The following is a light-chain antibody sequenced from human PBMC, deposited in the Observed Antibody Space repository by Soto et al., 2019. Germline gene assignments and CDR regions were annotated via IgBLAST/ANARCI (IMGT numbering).Light chain of an antibody. J-gene: IGLJ2*01. CDR2: GVT. CDR3: SSYTSSTTLSVI. V-gene: IGLV2-14*01. Sequence: QSALTQPASVSGSPGPSITISCTGTSSDVGGYNYVSWYQQHPGKAPKRMIYGVTHRPSGVSNRLSGSKSGNTASLTISGLQADDEADYYCSSYTSSTTLSVIFGGGTKLTVL. CDR1: SSDVGGYNY.